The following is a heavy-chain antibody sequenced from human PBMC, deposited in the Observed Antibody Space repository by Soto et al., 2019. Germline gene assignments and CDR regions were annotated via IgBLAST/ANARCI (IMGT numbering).Heavy chain of an antibody. V-gene: IGHV3-23*01. J-gene: IGHJ4*01. CDR3: ARATRVAAGRYYFDY. D-gene: IGHD6-13*01. CDR2: ISGSGGST. Sequence: HPGGSLRLSCAASGFTFSTYGMTWVRQAPGKGLDWVSSISGSGGSTYSADSVKGRFAISRDSSKNTVYLQMSSLGVDDTAVYYCARATRVAAGRYYFDYWGHGTLVTVSS. CDR1: GFTFSTYG.